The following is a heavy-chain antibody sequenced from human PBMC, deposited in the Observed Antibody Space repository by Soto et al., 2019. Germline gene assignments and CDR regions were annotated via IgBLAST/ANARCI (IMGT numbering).Heavy chain of an antibody. CDR3: AKDKERGGYDSDFDS. CDR2: ITGGNT. CDR1: GFTLGTYG. J-gene: IGHJ4*02. V-gene: IGHV3-23*01. D-gene: IGHD3-3*01. Sequence: EVQLLESGGGLIQPGGSLRLSCAASGFTLGTYGMGWVRQAPGKGLEWVSTITGGNTYYAASVKGRFTISRDNSKNTLYLQMSNLRDEDTALYYCAKDKERGGYDSDFDSWGQGTLVTVSS.